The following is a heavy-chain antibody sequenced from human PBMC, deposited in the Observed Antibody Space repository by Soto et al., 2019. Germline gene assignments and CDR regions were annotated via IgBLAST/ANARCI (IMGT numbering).Heavy chain of an antibody. J-gene: IGHJ3*02. CDR1: GFIFSSYS. V-gene: IGHV3-30-3*01. D-gene: IGHD2-2*01. CDR2: ISNDGSNK. CDR3: ARDQCLDAFDI. Sequence: QVQLVESGGGVVQPGRSLRLSCAASGFIFSSYSMHWVRQAPGKGLEWVAIISNDGSNKYYVDSVKGRFTISRDNSNNTLSLQMNSLRAEYTAVYYWARDQCLDAFDIWGQGTMVTVSS.